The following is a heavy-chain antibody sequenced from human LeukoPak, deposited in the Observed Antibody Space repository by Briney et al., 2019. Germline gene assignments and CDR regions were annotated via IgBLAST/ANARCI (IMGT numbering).Heavy chain of an antibody. Sequence: GGSLRLSCAASGFSFNIHAMTWVRQAPGKGLEWVAVIGGPDDTHYADSVKGRFAVSRDDSTNTVFLQMNSLRADDSAIYYCAKDPTPRDSVWDYFGYWGQGTLVTVSS. CDR3: AKDPTPRDSVWDYFGY. CDR2: IGGPDDT. J-gene: IGHJ4*02. D-gene: IGHD7-27*01. V-gene: IGHV3-23*01. CDR1: GFSFNIHA.